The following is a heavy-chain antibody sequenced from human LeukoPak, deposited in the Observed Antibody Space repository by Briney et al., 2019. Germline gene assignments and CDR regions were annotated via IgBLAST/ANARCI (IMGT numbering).Heavy chain of an antibody. CDR2: SRNKENRYST. CDR1: GFSFSVYY. V-gene: IGHV3-72*01. D-gene: IGHD2-15*01. Sequence: GGSLRLSCAASGFSFSVYYMAWVRQAPGKGLEWVGLSRNKENRYSTEYGASVKGRGTISRDDSKNLMYLEMKSLKSEDTAVYYCVGGYDYWGQGTLVTVSS. J-gene: IGHJ4*02. CDR3: VGGYDY.